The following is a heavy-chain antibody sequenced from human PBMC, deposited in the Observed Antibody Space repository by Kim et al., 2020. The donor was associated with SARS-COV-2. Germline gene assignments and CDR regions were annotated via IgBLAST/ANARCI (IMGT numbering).Heavy chain of an antibody. CDR1: GGSISSSNW. J-gene: IGHJ6*02. CDR3: AVTPGYSYGNYYGMDV. V-gene: IGHV4-4*02. CDR2: IYHSGST. Sequence: SETLSLTCAVSGGSISSSNWWSWVRQPPGKGLEWIGEIYHSGSTNYNPSLKSRVTISVDKSKNQFSLKLSSVTAADTAVYYCAVTPGYSYGNYYGMDVWGQGTTVTVSS. D-gene: IGHD5-18*01.